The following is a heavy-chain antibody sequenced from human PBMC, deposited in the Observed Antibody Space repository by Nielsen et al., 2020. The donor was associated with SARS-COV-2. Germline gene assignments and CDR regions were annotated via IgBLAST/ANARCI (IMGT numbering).Heavy chain of an antibody. J-gene: IGHJ4*02. Sequence: GGSLRLSCAAFGFTFSSYAMHWVRQAPGKGLEWVAVISYDGSNKYYADSVKGRFTISRDNSKNTLYLQMNSLRAEDTAVYYCATLGGSYDYWGQGTLVTVSS. CDR1: GFTFSSYA. D-gene: IGHD1-26*01. CDR2: ISYDGSNK. CDR3: ATLGGSYDY. V-gene: IGHV3-30-3*01.